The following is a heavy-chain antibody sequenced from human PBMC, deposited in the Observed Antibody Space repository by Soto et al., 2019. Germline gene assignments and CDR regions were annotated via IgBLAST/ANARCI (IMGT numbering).Heavy chain of an antibody. V-gene: IGHV3-30*03. CDR3: VGGQYSFDY. CDR1: GFPFSSDG. D-gene: IGHD3-10*01. J-gene: IGHJ4*02. CDR2: ISYDGSNK. Sequence: QVQLVESGGGGVQPGRSLRLSCAASGFPFSSDGMHWVREAPGKGLEWVAVISYDGSNKYYADSVKGRFTISRDNSASTLYLQMNTLRPEDTALDYCVGGQYSFDYRGQGTLVTVSP.